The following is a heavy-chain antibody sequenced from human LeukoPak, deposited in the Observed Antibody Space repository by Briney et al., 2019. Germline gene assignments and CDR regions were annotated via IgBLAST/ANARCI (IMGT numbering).Heavy chain of an antibody. D-gene: IGHD3-10*01. Sequence: SETLSLTCTVSGGSVSSGSYYWSWIRQPPGKGLEWIGYIYYSGSTNYNPSLKSRVTISVDTSKNQFSLKLSSVTAADTAVYYCARAVSDYYGSGKSTTYYFDYWGQGTLVTVSS. CDR3: ARAVSDYYGSGKSTTYYFDY. CDR2: IYYSGST. CDR1: GGSVSSGSYY. J-gene: IGHJ4*02. V-gene: IGHV4-61*01.